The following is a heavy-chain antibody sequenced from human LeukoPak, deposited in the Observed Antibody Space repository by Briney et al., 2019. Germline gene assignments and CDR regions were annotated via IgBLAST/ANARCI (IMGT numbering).Heavy chain of an antibody. J-gene: IGHJ4*02. Sequence: GSLRLSCAASGFTFSSYGMHWVRQAPGKGLEWVAVIWYDGSNKYYADSVKGRFTISRDNSKNTLYLQMNSLRAEDTAVYYCARDPTARYFDWLLEYYFDYWGQGTLVTVSA. CDR2: IWYDGSNK. CDR3: ARDPTARYFDWLLEYYFDY. D-gene: IGHD3-9*01. V-gene: IGHV3-33*01. CDR1: GFTFSSYG.